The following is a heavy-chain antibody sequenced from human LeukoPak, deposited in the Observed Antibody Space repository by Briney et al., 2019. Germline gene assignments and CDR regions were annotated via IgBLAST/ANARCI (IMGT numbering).Heavy chain of an antibody. V-gene: IGHV1-69*13. D-gene: IGHD6-13*01. CDR3: AREPGIAAVFDY. CDR1: GGTFSSYA. CDR2: IIPIFGTA. J-gene: IGHJ4*02. Sequence: SVKVSCKASGGTFSSYAISWVRQAPGQGLEWMGGIIPIFGTANYAQKFQGRVTITADESTSTAYMELSSLRSEDTAVYYCAREPGIAAVFDYWGQGTLVTVSS.